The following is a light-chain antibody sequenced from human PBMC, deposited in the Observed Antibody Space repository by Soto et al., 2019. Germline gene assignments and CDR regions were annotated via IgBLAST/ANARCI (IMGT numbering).Light chain of an antibody. J-gene: IGKJ4*01. V-gene: IGKV2-30*01. CDR1: QSLVYSDGNTY. Sequence: DVVTTQSPLSLPVTLGQPASISCRSSQSLVYSDGNTYLNWFQQRTGQSPRRLIYKFSNRDSGVPDRFSGSGLGTDFTLKISRVEAEDVGVYYCMKGTHWSPTFGGGTKV. CDR2: KFS. CDR3: MKGTHWSPT.